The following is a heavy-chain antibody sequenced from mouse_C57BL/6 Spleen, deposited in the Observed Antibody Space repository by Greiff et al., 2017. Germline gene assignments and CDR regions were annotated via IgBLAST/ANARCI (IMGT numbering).Heavy chain of an antibody. Sequence: EVMLVESGGGLVQPGGSLSLSCAASGFTFTDYYMSWVRQPPGKALEWLGFIRNKANGYTTEYSASVKGRFTISRDNSQSILYLQMNALRAEDSATYYCASSNWDVGYAMDYWGQGTSVTVSS. J-gene: IGHJ4*01. CDR3: ASSNWDVGYAMDY. CDR1: GFTFTDYY. CDR2: IRNKANGYTT. V-gene: IGHV7-3*01. D-gene: IGHD4-1*01.